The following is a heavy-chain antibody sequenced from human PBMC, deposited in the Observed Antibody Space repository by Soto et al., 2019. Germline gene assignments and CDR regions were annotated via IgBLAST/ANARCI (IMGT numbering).Heavy chain of an antibody. CDR1: GGSIGSNSHY. CDR3: ARHLGGTGGYHFDY. CDR2: IYYSGTT. J-gene: IGHJ4*02. V-gene: IGHV4-39*01. D-gene: IGHD2-8*02. Sequence: PSETLSLTCTVSGGSIGSNSHYWGWIRQPPGRGLEWIGSIYYSGTTYYKPSLKSRVTISVDTSKNQFSLKLSSVTAADMAVYYCARHLGGTGGYHFDYWGQGTLVTVSS.